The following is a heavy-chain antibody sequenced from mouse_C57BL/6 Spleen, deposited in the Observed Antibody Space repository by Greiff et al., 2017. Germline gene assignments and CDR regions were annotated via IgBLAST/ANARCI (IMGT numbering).Heavy chain of an antibody. J-gene: IGHJ1*03. Sequence: DVKLVESEGGLVQPGSSMKLSCTASGFTFSDYYMAWVRQVPEKGLEWVANINYDGSSTYYLDSLKSRFIISRDNAKNILYLQMSSLKSEDTATYYCARDGNDGSSYRYFDVWGTGTTVTVSS. CDR3: ARDGNDGSSYRYFDV. D-gene: IGHD1-1*01. CDR1: GFTFSDYY. V-gene: IGHV5-16*01. CDR2: INYDGSST.